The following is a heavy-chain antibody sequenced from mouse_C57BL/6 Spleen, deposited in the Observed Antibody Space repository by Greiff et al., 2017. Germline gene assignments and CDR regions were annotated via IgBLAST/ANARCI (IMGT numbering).Heavy chain of an antibody. CDR3: ARSDYSNYEYAMDY. D-gene: IGHD2-5*01. J-gene: IGHJ4*01. Sequence: QVQLQQSGAELARPGASVKMSCKASGYTFTSYTMHWVKPRPGQGLEWIGYIYPSSGYTKYNQKFKDKATLTADKSSSTAYMQLSSLTSEDSAVYYCARSDYSNYEYAMDYWGQGTSVTVSS. V-gene: IGHV1-4*01. CDR2: IYPSSGYT. CDR1: GYTFTSYT.